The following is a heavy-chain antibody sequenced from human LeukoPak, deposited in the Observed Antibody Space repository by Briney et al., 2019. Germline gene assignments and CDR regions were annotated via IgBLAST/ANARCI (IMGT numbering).Heavy chain of an antibody. D-gene: IGHD5-12*01. V-gene: IGHV3-53*05. Sequence: TGGSLRLSCAASGFTASSNYMSWVRQAPGKGLEWVSVIYSGGSTYYADSVKGRFTISRDNSKNTLYLQMNSLRAEDTAVYYCARDPRRYSGYEIDYWGQGTLVTVSS. CDR2: IYSGGST. J-gene: IGHJ4*02. CDR1: GFTASSNY. CDR3: ARDPRRYSGYEIDY.